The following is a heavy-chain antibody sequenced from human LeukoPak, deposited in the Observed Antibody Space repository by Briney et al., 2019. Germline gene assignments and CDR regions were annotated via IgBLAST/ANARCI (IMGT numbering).Heavy chain of an antibody. V-gene: IGHV4-39*07. CDR2: IYYSGST. Sequence: SETLSLTCTVSGGSISSSSYYWGWIRQPPGKGLEWIGSIYYSGSTYYNPSLKSRVTISVDTSKNQFSLKLSSVTAADTAVYYCARSPRTYGDYDYWGQGTLVTVSS. CDR1: GGSISSSSYY. J-gene: IGHJ4*02. CDR3: ARSPRTYGDYDY. D-gene: IGHD4-17*01.